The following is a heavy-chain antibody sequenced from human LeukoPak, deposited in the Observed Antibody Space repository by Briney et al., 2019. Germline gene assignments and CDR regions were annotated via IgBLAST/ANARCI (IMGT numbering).Heavy chain of an antibody. J-gene: IGHJ3*02. CDR2: ISYDGSNK. CDR1: GFTISSYG. D-gene: IGHD5-12*01. V-gene: IGHV3-30*18. Sequence: GGSLRLSCAASGFTISSYGMHWVRQAPGKGLEWVAVISYDGSNKYYADSVKGRFTISRDNSKNTLYLQMNSLRAEDTAVYYCAKALGYSGYSASDAFDIWGQGTMVTVSS. CDR3: AKALGYSGYSASDAFDI.